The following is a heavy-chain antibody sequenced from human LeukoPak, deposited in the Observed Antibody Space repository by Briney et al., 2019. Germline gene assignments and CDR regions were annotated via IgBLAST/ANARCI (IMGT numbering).Heavy chain of an antibody. Sequence: GGLRISCAASGFTFSSYAMIWVRQAPGKGLEWVSTIGGSGYTTYYADSVKGRFTISRDNSRNTVYLQMNSPRAEDTAVYYCVKGRGSWRCHFDYWGQGTLVTVSS. CDR3: VKGRGSWRCHFDY. CDR2: IGGSGYTT. D-gene: IGHD6-13*01. J-gene: IGHJ4*02. V-gene: IGHV3-23*01. CDR1: GFTFSSYA.